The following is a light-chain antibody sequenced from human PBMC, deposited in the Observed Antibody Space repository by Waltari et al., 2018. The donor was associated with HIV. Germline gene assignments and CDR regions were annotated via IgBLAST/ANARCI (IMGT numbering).Light chain of an antibody. Sequence: QSILTQPPSVSAAPGQKVTISCSGDNSNLGNNFVSWYQQVPGRAPRLLIYDNEKRPSGIPDRLSASKAGVSATLGMAGLQIVDEADYYCGTWYSSLSLYVFGPGTTVAVL. CDR1: NSNLGNNF. J-gene: IGLJ1*01. CDR3: GTWYSSLSLYV. CDR2: DNE. V-gene: IGLV1-51*01.